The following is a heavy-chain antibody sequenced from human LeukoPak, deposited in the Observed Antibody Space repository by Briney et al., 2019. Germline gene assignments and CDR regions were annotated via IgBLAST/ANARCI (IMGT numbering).Heavy chain of an antibody. CDR3: AKDRSRNWNEPTVFDY. CDR1: GFIFSSYA. Sequence: GGSLRLSCAASGFIFSSYAMSWVRQAPGKGLEWVSTISGSGGSTYYADSVKGRFTISRDNSKNTVYLQMNSLRAEDTAVYYCAKDRSRNWNEPTVFDYWGQGTLVTVSS. J-gene: IGHJ4*02. D-gene: IGHD1-20*01. CDR2: ISGSGGST. V-gene: IGHV3-23*01.